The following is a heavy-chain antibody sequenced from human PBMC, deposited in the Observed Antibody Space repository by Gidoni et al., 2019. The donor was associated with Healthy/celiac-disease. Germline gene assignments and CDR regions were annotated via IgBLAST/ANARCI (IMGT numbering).Heavy chain of an antibody. CDR2: IYYSGST. Sequence: QVQLQESGPGLVKPSQTLSLTCTVSVGSISSGGYYWSWIRQHPGKGLEWIGYIYYSGSTYYNPSLKSRVTISVDTSKNQFSLKLSSVTAADTAVYYCARGGQWLVQGGYYFDYWGQGTLVTVSS. CDR1: VGSISSGGYY. V-gene: IGHV4-31*03. CDR3: ARGGQWLVQGGYYFDY. J-gene: IGHJ4*02. D-gene: IGHD6-19*01.